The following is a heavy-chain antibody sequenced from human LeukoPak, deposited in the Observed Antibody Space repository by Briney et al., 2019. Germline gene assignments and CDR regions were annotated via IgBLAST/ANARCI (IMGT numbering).Heavy chain of an antibody. D-gene: IGHD3-10*01. CDR1: GYTFTGYY. Sequence: ASEKVSCKASGYTFTGYYMHWVRQAPGQGVEWMGRINPNSGGTNYAQKFQGRVTMTRDTSIGTAYMELSSLRSDDTAVYYCARDGANKVRGVHYYYMDVWGKGTTVTVSS. CDR3: ARDGANKVRGVHYYYMDV. J-gene: IGHJ6*03. V-gene: IGHV1-2*06. CDR2: INPNSGGT.